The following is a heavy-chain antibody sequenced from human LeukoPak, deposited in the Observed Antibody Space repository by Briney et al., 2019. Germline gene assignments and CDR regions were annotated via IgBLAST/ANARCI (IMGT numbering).Heavy chain of an antibody. Sequence: SETLSLTCTVSGGSISSYYWSWIRQPPGKGLEWIGYIYYSGSTNYNPSLKSRVTISVDTSKNQFSLKLSSVTAADTAVYYCARDARTNGVCHNDAFDIWGQGTMVTVSS. CDR3: ARDARTNGVCHNDAFDI. D-gene: IGHD2-8*01. J-gene: IGHJ3*02. CDR1: GGSISSYY. CDR2: IYYSGST. V-gene: IGHV4-59*01.